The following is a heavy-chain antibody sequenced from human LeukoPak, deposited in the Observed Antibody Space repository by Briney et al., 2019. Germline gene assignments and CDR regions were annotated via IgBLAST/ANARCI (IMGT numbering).Heavy chain of an antibody. J-gene: IGHJ3*02. CDR2: IKSKTDGGTT. CDR3: TTDPTTVVTPEAFDI. Sequence: GGSLRLSCAASGFTFSNAWMSWVRQAPGKGLEWVGRIKSKTDGGTTDYAAPVKGRFTISRDDSKNTLYLQMNSLKTEDTAVYYCTTDPTTVVTPEAFDIWGQGTMVTVSS. CDR1: GFTFSNAW. D-gene: IGHD4-23*01. V-gene: IGHV3-15*01.